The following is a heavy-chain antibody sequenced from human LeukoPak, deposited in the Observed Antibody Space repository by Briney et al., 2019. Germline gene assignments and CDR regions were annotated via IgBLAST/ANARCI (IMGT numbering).Heavy chain of an antibody. Sequence: PGGSLRLSCAVSGFTFSSYWMSWVRQAPGKGLEWVANIKQDGSEKYYVDSVKGRFTISRDNAKNSLYLQMNSLRAEDTAVYYCARVEEESDAFDIWGQGTMVTVSS. CDR1: GFTFSSYW. V-gene: IGHV3-7*01. D-gene: IGHD3-10*01. CDR3: ARVEEESDAFDI. CDR2: IKQDGSEK. J-gene: IGHJ3*02.